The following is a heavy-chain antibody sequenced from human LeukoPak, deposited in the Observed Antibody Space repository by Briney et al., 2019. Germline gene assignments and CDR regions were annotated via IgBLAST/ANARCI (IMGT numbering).Heavy chain of an antibody. CDR1: GFTFRSYA. J-gene: IGHJ3*01. CDR3: ASPQG. V-gene: IGHV3-64*01. Sequence: GGSLRLSCAASGFTFRSYAMHWVRQAPGRGLEFVSLISSNGGSTFYANSVKGRFTNSRDDSKNTLYLQMGSLRAEDMAVYYCASPQGWGQGTMVTVSS. CDR2: ISSNGGST.